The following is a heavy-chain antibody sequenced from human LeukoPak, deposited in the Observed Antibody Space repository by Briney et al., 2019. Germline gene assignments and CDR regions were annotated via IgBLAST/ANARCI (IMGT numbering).Heavy chain of an antibody. J-gene: IGHJ4*02. CDR1: GGSISSYY. CDR2: IYYSGST. V-gene: IGHV4-59*01. Sequence: SETLSLTCTVSGGSISSYYWSWIRQPPGKGLEWIGYIYYSGSTNYNPSLKSRVTISVDTSKNQFSLKLSSVTAADTAVYYCARGYYYDSSGYVLDYWGQGTLVTVSS. D-gene: IGHD3-22*01. CDR3: ARGYYYDSSGYVLDY.